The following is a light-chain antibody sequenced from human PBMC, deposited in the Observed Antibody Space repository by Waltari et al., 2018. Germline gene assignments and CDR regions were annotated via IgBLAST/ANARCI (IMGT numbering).Light chain of an antibody. CDR3: QHYLRIPVT. Sequence: EIVLTQSPGTLSLSLGERATVSCRASQSVSRALAWYQQTPGQAPRLLSYGASTRATGIPDRFSGSGSGTDFSLTISRLEPDDFAVYYCQHYLRIPVTFGQGTTVEI. CDR1: QSVSRA. J-gene: IGKJ1*01. CDR2: GAS. V-gene: IGKV3-20*01.